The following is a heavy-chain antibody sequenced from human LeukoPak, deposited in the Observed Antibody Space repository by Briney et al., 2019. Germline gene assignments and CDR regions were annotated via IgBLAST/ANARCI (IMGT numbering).Heavy chain of an antibody. V-gene: IGHV3-33*01. CDR1: GFTFSSYG. CDR2: IWYDGSNK. Sequence: GGSLRLSCAASGFTFSSYGMHWVRQAPGKGLEWVAVIWYDGSNKNYADSVKGRFTISRDNSKNMLYLQMNSLRVEDTALYYCASHGGLWGQGTLVTVSS. D-gene: IGHD5-12*01. J-gene: IGHJ4*02. CDR3: ASHGGL.